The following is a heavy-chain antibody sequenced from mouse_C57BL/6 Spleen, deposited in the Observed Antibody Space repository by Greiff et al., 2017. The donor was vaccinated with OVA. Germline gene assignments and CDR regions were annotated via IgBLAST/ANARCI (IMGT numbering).Heavy chain of an antibody. CDR3: AGGNYYAMDY. Sequence: QVQLKQPGAELVRPGSSVKLSCKASGYTFTSYWMHWVKQRPIQGLEWIGNIDPSDSETHYNQKFKDKATLTVDKSSSTAYMQLSSLTSEDSAVYYCAGGNYYAMDYWGQGTSVTVSS. J-gene: IGHJ4*01. V-gene: IGHV1-52*01. CDR2: IDPSDSET. CDR1: GYTFTSYW.